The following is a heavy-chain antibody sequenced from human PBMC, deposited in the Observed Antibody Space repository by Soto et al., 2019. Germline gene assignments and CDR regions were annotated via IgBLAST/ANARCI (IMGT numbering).Heavy chain of an antibody. CDR3: TRELMQGYYDSSGYWDYYYYVMDV. J-gene: IGHJ6*02. CDR1: GFTFGDYA. V-gene: IGHV3-49*04. CDR2: IRSKAYGGTT. D-gene: IGHD3-22*01. Sequence: QPGGSLRLSCTASGFTFGDYAMSWVRQAPGKGLEWVGFIRSKAYGGTTEYAASVKGRFTISRDDSKSIAYLQMNSLKTEDTAVYYCTRELMQGYYDSSGYWDYYYYVMDVWGQGTTVTFSS.